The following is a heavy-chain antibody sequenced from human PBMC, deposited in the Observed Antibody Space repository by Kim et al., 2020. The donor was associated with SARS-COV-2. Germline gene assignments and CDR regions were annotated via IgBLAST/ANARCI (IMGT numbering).Heavy chain of an antibody. CDR1: GFTFSSYE. D-gene: IGHD3-3*01. Sequence: GGSLRLSCAASGFTFSSYEMNWVRQAPGKGLEWVSYISSSGSTIYYADSVKGRFTISRDNAKNSLYLQMNSLRDEDTAVYYCARVTHFWGVVKGFDPWGQGTLVTVSS. V-gene: IGHV3-48*03. CDR3: ARVTHFWGVVKGFDP. CDR2: ISSSGSTI. J-gene: IGHJ5*02.